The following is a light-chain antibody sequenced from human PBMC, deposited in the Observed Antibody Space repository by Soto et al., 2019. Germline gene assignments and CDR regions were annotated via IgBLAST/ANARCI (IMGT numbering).Light chain of an antibody. Sequence: DIHSNQSPATLSACLGDGFTINGRPSQSISSWLAWYQQKPGKAPKLLIYDASSVESGVPSRFSGSGSGTEFTLTISSLQPDDFATYYCQQYNSYSPWTFGQGTKVDI. J-gene: IGKJ1*01. CDR2: DAS. CDR1: QSISSW. CDR3: QQYNSYSPWT. V-gene: IGKV1-5*01.